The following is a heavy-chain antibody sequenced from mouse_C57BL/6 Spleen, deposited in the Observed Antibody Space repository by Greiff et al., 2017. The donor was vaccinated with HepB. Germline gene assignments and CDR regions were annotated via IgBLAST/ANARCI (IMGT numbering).Heavy chain of an antibody. CDR1: GYTFTSYD. V-gene: IGHV1-85*01. CDR3: AREGLRYAMDY. Sequence: VKLQQSGPELVKPGASVKLSCKASGYTFTSYDINWVKQRPGKGLEWIGGIYPRDGSTEYNEKFKGKATLTVDTSDSTAYMDLQSMTSEDSAVYFYAREGLRYAMDYWGQGTSVTVSS. CDR2: IYPRDGST. D-gene: IGHD2-4*01. J-gene: IGHJ4*01.